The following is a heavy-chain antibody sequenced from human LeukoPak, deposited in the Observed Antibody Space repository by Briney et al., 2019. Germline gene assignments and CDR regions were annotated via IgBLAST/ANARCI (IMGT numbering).Heavy chain of an antibody. CDR3: ARRGPSRTSYYMDV. V-gene: IGHV4-59*08. CDR2: IYYNGNT. J-gene: IGHJ6*03. CDR1: GDSIGSYY. D-gene: IGHD1-1*01. Sequence: SETLSLTCIVSGDSIGSYYWSWIRQPPGKGLEWIGYIYYNGNTNDNPSLKSRVTMSVDTSKNQFSLKLSSVTAADTAVHYCARRGPSRTSYYMDVWGKGTTVTVSS.